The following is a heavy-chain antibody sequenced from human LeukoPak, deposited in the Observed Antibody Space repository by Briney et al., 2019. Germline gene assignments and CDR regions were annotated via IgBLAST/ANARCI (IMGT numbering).Heavy chain of an antibody. CDR2: IKQDGSKK. Sequence: GGSLRLSCAASGFTSSNNWMSWVRQAPGKGLEWVANIKQDGSKKYYVDSVKDRFTISRDNAKNSLYLQMNSLRAEDTAVYYCARGYSGYDSFDYWGQGTLVTVSS. D-gene: IGHD5-12*01. CDR1: GFTSSNNW. CDR3: ARGYSGYDSFDY. V-gene: IGHV3-7*03. J-gene: IGHJ4*02.